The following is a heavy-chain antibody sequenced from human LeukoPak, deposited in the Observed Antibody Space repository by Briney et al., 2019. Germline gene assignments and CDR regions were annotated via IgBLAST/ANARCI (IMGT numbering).Heavy chain of an antibody. CDR1: GSNFTRYW. CDR2: IYPGDSDT. V-gene: IGHV5-51*01. CDR3: ARLSYYSDSSGNTNEYFQH. J-gene: IGHJ1*01. D-gene: IGHD3-22*01. Sequence: GESLQISCKGSGSNFTRYWIGWVRQMPGKGLEWMGIIYPGDSDTRYSASFQGQVTMSVDRSISSAYLQWSSLKASDTAMYYCARLSYYSDSSGNTNEYFQHWGQGTLVTVSS.